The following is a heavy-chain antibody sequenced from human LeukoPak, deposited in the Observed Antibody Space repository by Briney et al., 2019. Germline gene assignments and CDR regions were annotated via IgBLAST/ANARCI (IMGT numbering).Heavy chain of an antibody. Sequence: SSETLSLTCAVYGGSFSGYYRNWIRQPPGKGLEWIGEINHSGSTNYNPSLKSRVTISVDTSTNQFSLKLTSVTAADTAVYYCARQGLVVAATYFDYWGQGTLVTVSS. CDR2: INHSGST. CDR3: ARQGLVVAATYFDY. J-gene: IGHJ4*02. V-gene: IGHV4-34*01. CDR1: GGSFSGYY. D-gene: IGHD2-15*01.